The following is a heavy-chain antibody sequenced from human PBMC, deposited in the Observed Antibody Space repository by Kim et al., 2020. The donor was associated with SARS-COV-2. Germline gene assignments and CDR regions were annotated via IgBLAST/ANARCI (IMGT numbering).Heavy chain of an antibody. CDR2: ST. D-gene: IGHD2-2*03. CDR3: ARAWIGYFDY. Sequence: STYYNPSLKSRVTISVDTSKNQFSLKLSSVTAADTAVYYCARAWIGYFDYWGQGTLVTVSS. V-gene: IGHV4-30-2*05. J-gene: IGHJ4*02.